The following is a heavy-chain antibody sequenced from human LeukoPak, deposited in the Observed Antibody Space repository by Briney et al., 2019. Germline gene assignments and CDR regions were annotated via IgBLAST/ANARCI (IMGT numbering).Heavy chain of an antibody. CDR1: GFTFSDYY. V-gene: IGHV3-11*04. CDR2: ISSGGSTT. Sequence: GGSLRLSCTASGFTFSDYYMSWIRQAPGKGLEWISYISSGGSTTSYADSAQGRFTISRDNAENTLYLQMNSLRAEDTAVYYCARKAGHAYGMDVWGQGTTVTVSS. J-gene: IGHJ6*02. D-gene: IGHD6-19*01. CDR3: ARKAGHAYGMDV.